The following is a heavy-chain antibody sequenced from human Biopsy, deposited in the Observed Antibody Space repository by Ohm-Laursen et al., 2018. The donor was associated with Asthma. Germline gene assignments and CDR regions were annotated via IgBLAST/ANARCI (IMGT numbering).Heavy chain of an antibody. CDR3: ARHDHRWDTYADF. V-gene: IGHV4-34*01. CDR1: GGSFSSNY. CDR2: THRSGYT. D-gene: IGHD2-2*01. J-gene: IGHJ4*02. Sequence: GTLSLTWAVYGGSFSSNYWSWIRQTPGKGLEWLGDTHRSGYTNYNPSLSSRLTLSVDTSKNQFSLRLTSVAAADTAVYYCARHDHRWDTYADFWGQGTLVTVSS.